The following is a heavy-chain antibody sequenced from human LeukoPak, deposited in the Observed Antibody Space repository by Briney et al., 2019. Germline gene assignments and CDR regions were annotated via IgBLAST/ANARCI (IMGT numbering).Heavy chain of an antibody. V-gene: IGHV1-2*02. CDR2: INSYSGET. J-gene: IGHJ4*02. D-gene: IGHD3-10*01. CDR3: AREGGPMVRLYYFDY. CDR1: GYTFTGYH. Sequence: GASVKVSCKASGYTFTGYHMHWVRQAPGQGLEWMGWINSYSGETNYAQKFQGRVTMARDTSTSTAYMELRSLRSDDTAVYYCAREGGPMVRLYYFDYWGQGTLVTVSS.